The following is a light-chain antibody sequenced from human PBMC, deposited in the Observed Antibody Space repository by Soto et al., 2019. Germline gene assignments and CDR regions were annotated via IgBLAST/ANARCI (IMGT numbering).Light chain of an antibody. CDR1: QSVSSK. Sequence: ETVMTQSPATLSVSPGERATLSRRSSQSVSSKLAWYQQKPGQAPRLLIYGASTRATGIPARFSGSGSGTEFTLSISSLQSEDFAVYYCQQYNNWPPITFGQGTRLEI. CDR2: GAS. J-gene: IGKJ5*01. V-gene: IGKV3D-15*01. CDR3: QQYNNWPPIT.